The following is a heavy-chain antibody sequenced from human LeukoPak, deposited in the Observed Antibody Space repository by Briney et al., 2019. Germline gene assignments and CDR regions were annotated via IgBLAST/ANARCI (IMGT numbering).Heavy chain of an antibody. D-gene: IGHD3-3*01. V-gene: IGHV4-34*01. CDR2: INHSGST. CDR3: ARGTSVFGTDY. CDR1: GGSFSGYY. Sequence: SETLSLTRAVYGGSFSGYYWSWIRQPPGKGLEWIGEINHSGSTNYNPSLKSRVTISVDTSKNQFSLKLSSVTAADTAVYYCARGTSVFGTDYWGQGTLVAVSS. J-gene: IGHJ4*02.